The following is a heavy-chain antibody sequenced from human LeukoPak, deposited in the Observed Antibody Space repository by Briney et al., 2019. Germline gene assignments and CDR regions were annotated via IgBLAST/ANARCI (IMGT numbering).Heavy chain of an antibody. Sequence: GGSLRLSCAASGFTFSSYAMSWVRQAPGKGLELVSGISGSGGSTYYADSVKGRFTISRDNSKKTLYLQMSSLRAEDAAVYYCAKAGSGWYYSFDSWGQGTLVTVSS. CDR2: ISGSGGST. CDR1: GFTFSSYA. J-gene: IGHJ4*02. V-gene: IGHV3-23*01. CDR3: AKAGSGWYYSFDS. D-gene: IGHD6-19*01.